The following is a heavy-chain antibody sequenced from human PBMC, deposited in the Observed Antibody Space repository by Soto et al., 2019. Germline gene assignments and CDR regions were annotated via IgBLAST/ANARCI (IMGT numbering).Heavy chain of an antibody. CDR2: IGSRSSYI. CDR1: GFTFSSYS. V-gene: IGHV3-21*01. CDR3: ARAPTYYDILTGSPYYFDY. D-gene: IGHD3-9*01. J-gene: IGHJ4*02. Sequence: GGSLRLSCAASGFTFSSYSMNWVRQAPGKGLEWVSSIGSRSSYIYYADSVKGRFTISRDNAKNSLYLQMNSLRAEDTAVYYCARAPTYYDILTGSPYYFDYWGQGTLVTVSS.